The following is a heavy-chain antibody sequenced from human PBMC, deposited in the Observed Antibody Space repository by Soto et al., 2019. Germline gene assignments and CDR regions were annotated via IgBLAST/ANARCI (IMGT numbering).Heavy chain of an antibody. V-gene: IGHV1-2*04. D-gene: IGHD3-3*01. CDR1: GYTFTCYY. Sequence: ASVKVSCKASGYTFTCYYMHCVRQAPGQGLEWMGWINPNSGGTNYAQKFQGWVTMTRDTSISTAYMELSRLRSDDTAVYYCARGAIFGVVSYFDIWGQGTMVTVSS. J-gene: IGHJ3*02. CDR3: ARGAIFGVVSYFDI. CDR2: INPNSGGT.